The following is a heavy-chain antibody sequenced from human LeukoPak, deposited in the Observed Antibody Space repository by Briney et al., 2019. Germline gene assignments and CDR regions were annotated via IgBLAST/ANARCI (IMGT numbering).Heavy chain of an antibody. V-gene: IGHV1-69*13. J-gene: IGHJ3*02. Sequence: GASVKVSCKASGGTFSSYAISWVRQAPGQGLEWMGGITPIFGTANYAQKFQGRVTITADESTSTAYMELSSLRSEDTAVYYCATRGVGATQAGAFDIWGQGTMVTVSS. CDR2: ITPIFGTA. CDR3: ATRGVGATQAGAFDI. CDR1: GGTFSSYA. D-gene: IGHD1-26*01.